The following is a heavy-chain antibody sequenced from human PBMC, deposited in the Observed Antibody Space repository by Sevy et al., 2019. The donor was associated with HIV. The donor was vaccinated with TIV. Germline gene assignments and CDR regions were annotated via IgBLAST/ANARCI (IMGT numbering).Heavy chain of an antibody. CDR2: IYYSGST. CDR1: GGSISSGGYY. V-gene: IGHV4-31*03. J-gene: IGHJ4*02. Sequence: SETLSLTCTVSGGSISSGGYYWSWIRQHPGKGLEWIGYIYYSGSTYYNPSLKTRVTISVDTSKNEFSLKLSSVTAADTAVYYCGRVGGDTAMVNQSLDYWGQGTLVTVSS. D-gene: IGHD5-18*01. CDR3: GRVGGDTAMVNQSLDY.